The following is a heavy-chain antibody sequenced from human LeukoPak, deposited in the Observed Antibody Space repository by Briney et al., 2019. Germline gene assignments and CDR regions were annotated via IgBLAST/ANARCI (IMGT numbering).Heavy chain of an antibody. J-gene: IGHJ6*02. Sequence: SVKVSCKASGGTFSSYAISWVRQAPGQGLEWMGGIIPIFGTANYAQKFQGRVTITADESTSTAYMELSSLRSEDTAVYYCARPPNPLESSGYYRYYYGMDVWGQGATVTVSS. D-gene: IGHD3-22*01. CDR2: IIPIFGTA. CDR1: GGTFSSYA. CDR3: ARPPNPLESSGYYRYYYGMDV. V-gene: IGHV1-69*13.